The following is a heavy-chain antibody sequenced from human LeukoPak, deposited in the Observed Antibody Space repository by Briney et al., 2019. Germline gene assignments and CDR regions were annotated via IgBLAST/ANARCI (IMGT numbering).Heavy chain of an antibody. J-gene: IGHJ4*02. CDR3: AKDTVVVPAAMDY. CDR1: GFAFSSFA. D-gene: IGHD2-2*01. V-gene: IGHV3-23*01. Sequence: GGSLRLSCAASGFAFSSFAMSWVRQAPGKGLEWVSAISGSGGSTYYADSVKGRFTISRDNSKNTLYLQMNSLRAEDTAVYYCAKDTVVVPAAMDYWSQGTLVTVSS. CDR2: ISGSGGST.